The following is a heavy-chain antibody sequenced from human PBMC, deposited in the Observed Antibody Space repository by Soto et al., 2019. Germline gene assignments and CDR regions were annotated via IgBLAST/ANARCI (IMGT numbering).Heavy chain of an antibody. D-gene: IGHD2-21*01. CDR3: ARESGIVINMDV. J-gene: IGHJ6*02. CDR2: ISTTSTYI. V-gene: IGHV3-21*01. Sequence: PGGSLRLSCAASGFAFSSYSFNWVRQAPGKGLEWVASISTTSTYIYYVDSVKGRFTISRDNAKNSLYLQINSLRAEDAAVYYCARESGIVINMDVWGQGTTVTVSS. CDR1: GFAFSSYS.